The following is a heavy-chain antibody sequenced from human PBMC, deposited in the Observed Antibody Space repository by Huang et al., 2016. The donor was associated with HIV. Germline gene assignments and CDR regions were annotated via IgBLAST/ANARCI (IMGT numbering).Heavy chain of an antibody. D-gene: IGHD2-21*02. V-gene: IGHV4-34*01. Sequence: VQLRQWGTTLLKPSETLSLKCAVYGGSFTNHSWTWIRQSPGKGPEWIGEIDHRGSTTYNPSLRSRVSMSIDTSKNQFSLNLTAVTDADTAVYFCARPQMTDATSDSSWNYFDSWGQGTLVTVSS. CDR2: IDHRGST. J-gene: IGHJ4*02. CDR3: ARPQMTDATSDSSWNYFDS. CDR1: GGSFTNHS.